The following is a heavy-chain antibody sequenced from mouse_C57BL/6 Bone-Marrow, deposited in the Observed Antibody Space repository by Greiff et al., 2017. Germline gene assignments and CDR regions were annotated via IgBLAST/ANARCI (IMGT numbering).Heavy chain of an antibody. Sequence: QVQLQQPGAELVMPGASVKLSCTASGYTFTSYWMHWVKQRPGQGLEWIGEIDPSDSYTNYNQKFKGKSTLTVDKSSSTAYMQLSSLTSEDSAVYCSAKRLFFDYWGQGTTLTVSS. CDR2: IDPSDSYT. J-gene: IGHJ2*01. CDR3: AKRLFFDY. V-gene: IGHV1-69*01. CDR1: GYTFTSYW. D-gene: IGHD3-2*02.